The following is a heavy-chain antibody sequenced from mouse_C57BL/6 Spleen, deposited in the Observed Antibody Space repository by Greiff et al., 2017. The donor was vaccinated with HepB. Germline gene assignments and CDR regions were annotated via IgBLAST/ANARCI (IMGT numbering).Heavy chain of an antibody. CDR3: TTGNYDGSGAG. CDR2: IDPENGDT. D-gene: IGHD1-1*01. CDR1: GFNIKDDY. J-gene: IGHJ3*01. Sequence: VQLQQSGAELVRPGASVKLSCTASGFNIKDDYMHWVKQRPEQGLEWIGWIDPENGDTKYASKFQGKATITADTPSNTAYLQLSSLTSEDTAVYYCTTGNYDGSGAGWGQGTLVTVSA. V-gene: IGHV14-4*01.